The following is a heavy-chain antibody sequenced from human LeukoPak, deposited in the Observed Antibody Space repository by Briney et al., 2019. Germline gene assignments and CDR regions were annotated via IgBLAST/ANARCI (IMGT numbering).Heavy chain of an antibody. D-gene: IGHD3-22*01. Sequence: PGGALRLSCAASGFTFTNYWMHWVRQAPGKGLVWVSRVNSDGSSTGYADSVKGRFTISRDNAKNTLYLQLNSLRAEDTALYYCTREASGSSDYWGQGTLVTVSS. V-gene: IGHV3-74*01. CDR1: GFTFTNYW. CDR3: TREASGSSDY. CDR2: VNSDGSST. J-gene: IGHJ4*02.